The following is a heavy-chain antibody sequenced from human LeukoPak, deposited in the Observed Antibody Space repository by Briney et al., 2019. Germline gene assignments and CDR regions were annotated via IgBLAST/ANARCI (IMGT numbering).Heavy chain of an antibody. Sequence: GGSLRLSCAASGFTFSSYNMNWVREAPGKGLEWVSSITSSSSYTFYADSVKGRFTISRDNAKNSLYLQMNSLRAEDTAIYYCAKLGDYVWGSYRSFFEYWGQGTLVTVSS. CDR1: GFTFSSYN. CDR2: ITSSSSYT. D-gene: IGHD3-16*02. J-gene: IGHJ4*02. CDR3: AKLGDYVWGSYRSFFEY. V-gene: IGHV3-21*01.